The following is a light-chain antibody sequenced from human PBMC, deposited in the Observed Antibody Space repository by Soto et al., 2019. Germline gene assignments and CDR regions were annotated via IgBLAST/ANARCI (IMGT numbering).Light chain of an antibody. V-gene: IGLV2-23*01. CDR1: SSDVGSSNL. CDR2: EGD. Sequence: QSALTQPAPVSGSPGQSITISCSGTSSDVGSSNLVSWYQHHPGKAPKLIIFEGDRRPSGVSGRFSGSKSGNTASLTISGLQAEDEADYYCCSFARSSSFYAFGTGTKVTVL. CDR3: CSFARSSSFYA. J-gene: IGLJ1*01.